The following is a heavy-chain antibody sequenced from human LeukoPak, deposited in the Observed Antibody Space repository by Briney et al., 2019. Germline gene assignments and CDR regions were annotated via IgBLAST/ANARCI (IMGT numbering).Heavy chain of an antibody. CDR1: GFTFSNYW. D-gene: IGHD3-22*01. CDR3: ATSSDSSGND. J-gene: IGHJ4*02. CDR2: IKGDGSYK. Sequence: GRSLRLSCAPSGFTFSNYWMSWVRQAPGKGLEWVANIKGDGSYKYYVDSVKGRFTISRDNAKSSLYLQMNTLRAEDTAVYYCATSSDSSGNDWGQGTLVTVSS. V-gene: IGHV3-7*03.